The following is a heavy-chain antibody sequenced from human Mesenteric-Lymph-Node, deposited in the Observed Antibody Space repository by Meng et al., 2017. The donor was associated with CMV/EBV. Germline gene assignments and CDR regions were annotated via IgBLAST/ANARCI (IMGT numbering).Heavy chain of an antibody. Sequence: SETLSLTCTVSGGSIGSYYWNWIRQPPGKGLEWIGYIYYSGSTSYNPSLKSRVTMSVDTSKNQFSLRLYSVTAADTAVYYCARGPKWELHSDIWGQGTMVTVSS. V-gene: IGHV4-59*01. J-gene: IGHJ3*02. CDR1: GGSIGSYY. CDR2: IYYSGST. CDR3: ARGPKWELHSDI. D-gene: IGHD1-26*01.